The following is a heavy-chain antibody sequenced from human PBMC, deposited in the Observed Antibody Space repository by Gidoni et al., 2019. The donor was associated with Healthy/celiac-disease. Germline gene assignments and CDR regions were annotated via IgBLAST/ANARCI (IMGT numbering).Heavy chain of an antibody. D-gene: IGHD6-19*01. J-gene: IGHJ4*02. Sequence: EVQLVESGGGLVQPGGSLRLSCAASGFTFSSYAMSWVRQAPGKGLEWVSAISGSGGSTYYADSVKGRFTISRDNSKNTLYLQMNSLRAEDTAVYYCAKEYSSGWYSLRVPYFDYWGQGTLVTVSS. V-gene: IGHV3-23*04. CDR3: AKEYSSGWYSLRVPYFDY. CDR2: ISGSGGST. CDR1: GFTFSSYA.